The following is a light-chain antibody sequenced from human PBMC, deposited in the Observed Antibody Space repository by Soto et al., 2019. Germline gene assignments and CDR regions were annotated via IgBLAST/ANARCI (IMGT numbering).Light chain of an antibody. J-gene: IGKJ1*01. Sequence: DIPMTQSPSSVSASVGDRVTITCRASQAVDSWLAWYQQKPGKAPKLLIYAASNLQSGVPSRFTGSGSGTDFTVTISSLQPEDFATYYCQQGSSFPWTFGQGTKVEIK. CDR1: QAVDSW. CDR3: QQGSSFPWT. V-gene: IGKV1-12*01. CDR2: AAS.